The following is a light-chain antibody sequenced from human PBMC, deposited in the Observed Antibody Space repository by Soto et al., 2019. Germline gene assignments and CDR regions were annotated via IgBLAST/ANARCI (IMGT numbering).Light chain of an antibody. Sequence: EIVLTQSPLSLPVTPGEPASISCRSSQSLLYSNWYTYLDWYLQKPGQSPQLVFYSVSSRASEVLHRLCGSGSGTDYTLKNSRVEACVVGVYYCMPAHETLHTFGQGPKLEIK. V-gene: IGKV2-28*01. CDR3: MPAHETLHT. CDR2: SVS. CDR1: QSLLYSNWYTY. J-gene: IGKJ2*01.